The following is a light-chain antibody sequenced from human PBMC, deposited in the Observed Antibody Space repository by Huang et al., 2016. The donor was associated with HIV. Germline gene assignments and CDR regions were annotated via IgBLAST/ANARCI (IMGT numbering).Light chain of an antibody. CDR2: AAS. CDR3: QQSYSTPMYT. Sequence: DIQMTQSPSSLSASVGDRVPITCRASQSISSYLHGYQQKPGNAAKVLSYAASSFQSGVPSRFSVSGSGTDFTLTISSRQPEDVATYYCQQSYSTPMYTFGQGTKLEIK. CDR1: QSISSY. V-gene: IGKV1-39*01. J-gene: IGKJ2*01.